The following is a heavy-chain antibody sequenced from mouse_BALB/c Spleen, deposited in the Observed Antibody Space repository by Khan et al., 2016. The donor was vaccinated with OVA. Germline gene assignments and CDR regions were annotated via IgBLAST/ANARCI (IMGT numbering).Heavy chain of an antibody. D-gene: IGHD1-2*01. J-gene: IGHJ2*01. Sequence: EVQLQESGPGLVKPSQSLSLTCTVTGYSITSGYGWNWIRQFPGNKLEWMGYISYSGSTKYHPSLKSRISITRDTSTNQFFLQLKSVATEDTATYYCARTARIKYWGQGTTLTVSS. V-gene: IGHV3-2*02. CDR1: GYSITSGYG. CDR2: ISYSGST. CDR3: ARTARIKY.